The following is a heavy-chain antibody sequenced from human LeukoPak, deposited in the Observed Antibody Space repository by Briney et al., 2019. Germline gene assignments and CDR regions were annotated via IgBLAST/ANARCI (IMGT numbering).Heavy chain of an antibody. D-gene: IGHD2-15*01. V-gene: IGHV3-30*01. Sequence: GGSLRHSCAASGFTFSSYAMHWVRQAPGKGLEWVAVISYDGSNKYYADSVKGRFTISRDNSKNTLYLQMNSLRAEDTVVYYCARDQCSGGSCYLFAYWGQGTLVTVSS. CDR3: ARDQCSGGSCYLFAY. CDR2: ISYDGSNK. CDR1: GFTFSSYA. J-gene: IGHJ4*02.